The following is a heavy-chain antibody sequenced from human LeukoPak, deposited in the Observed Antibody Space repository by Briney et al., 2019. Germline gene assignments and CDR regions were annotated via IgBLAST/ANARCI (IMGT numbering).Heavy chain of an antibody. CDR3: ARDYGDHWPVDY. V-gene: IGHV3-74*01. D-gene: IGHD2-21*02. Sequence: PGGSLRLSCAASGFAFSSYWMNWVRQAPGKGLGWVSHINSDGSSTSYADSVKGRFTISRDNAKNTLHLHMNSLRAEDTAVNYCARDYGDHWPVDYWGQGTLVTVSS. CDR1: GFAFSSYW. CDR2: INSDGSST. J-gene: IGHJ4*02.